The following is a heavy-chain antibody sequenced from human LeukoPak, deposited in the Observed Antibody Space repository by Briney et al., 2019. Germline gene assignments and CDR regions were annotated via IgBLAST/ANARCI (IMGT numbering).Heavy chain of an antibody. CDR3: ARGGDMRVVGAFDI. CDR1: GYTFTSYG. CDR2: ISAYNGNT. V-gene: IGHV1-18*01. J-gene: IGHJ3*02. D-gene: IGHD3-22*01. Sequence: GASVKVSCKASGYTFTSYGINWVRQAPGQGLEWMGWISAYNGNTNYAQKLQGRVTMTRDTSTSTVYMELRSLRSDDTARYYCARGGDMRVVGAFDIWGQGTMVTVSS.